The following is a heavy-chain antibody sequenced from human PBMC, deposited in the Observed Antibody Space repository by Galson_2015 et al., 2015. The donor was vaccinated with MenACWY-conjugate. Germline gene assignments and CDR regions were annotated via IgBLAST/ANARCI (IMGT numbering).Heavy chain of an antibody. CDR2: VYPGDSET. J-gene: IGHJ3*02. D-gene: IGHD5-18*01. Sequence: QSGAEVKKPGESLKISCKGSGYSFTSYWIGWVRQMPGKGLEWMGIVYPGDSETRYSPSFPGQVTISADKSISTAYLQWGSLKASDTAMYYCARGGFTYGDAFDIWGQGTMVTVSS. CDR3: ARGGFTYGDAFDI. CDR1: GYSFTSYW. V-gene: IGHV5-51*03.